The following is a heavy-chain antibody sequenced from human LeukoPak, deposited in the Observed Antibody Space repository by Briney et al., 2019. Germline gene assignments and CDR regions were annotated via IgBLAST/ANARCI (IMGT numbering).Heavy chain of an antibody. J-gene: IGHJ4*02. CDR3: AKWARYCTNGVCYYFDY. D-gene: IGHD2-8*01. CDR2: ISYDGSNK. V-gene: IGHV3-30*18. CDR1: GFTFSNYG. Sequence: GRSLRLSCAASGFTFSNYGIHWVRQAPGKGLEWVTVISYDGSNKYYADSVKGRFTISRDNSKNTLYLEMNSLRAEDTAVYYCAKWARYCTNGVCYYFDYWGQGTLVAVSS.